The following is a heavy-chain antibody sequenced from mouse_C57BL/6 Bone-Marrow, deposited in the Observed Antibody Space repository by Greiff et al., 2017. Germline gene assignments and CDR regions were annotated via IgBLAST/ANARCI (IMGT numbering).Heavy chain of an antibody. D-gene: IGHD4-1*01. V-gene: IGHV1-80*01. CDR3: ANRWDWYFDV. Sequence: QVQLQQSGAELVKPGASVKISCKASGYAFSSYWMNWVKQRPGKGLEWIGQIYPGDGDTNYNGKFTGKATLTADKSSSTAYMQLSSLTSEDSAVYFCANRWDWYFDVWGTGTTVTVAS. CDR2: IYPGDGDT. CDR1: GYAFSSYW. J-gene: IGHJ1*03.